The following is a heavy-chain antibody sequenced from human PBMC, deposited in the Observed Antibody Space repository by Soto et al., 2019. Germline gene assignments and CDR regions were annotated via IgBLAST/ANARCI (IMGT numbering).Heavy chain of an antibody. CDR1: GFTFSSHW. V-gene: IGHV3-7*01. CDR3: ASSAHSSIFDY. D-gene: IGHD6-19*01. Sequence: EVQLVESGGGLVQPGGSLRLSCAASGFTFSSHWMGWVRQAPGKGLEWVANIEQDGSDKYYVDSAKGRFTISRDNAKNSLYLQMNNLRAEDAAVYYCASSAHSSIFDYWGQGTLATVSS. CDR2: IEQDGSDK. J-gene: IGHJ4*02.